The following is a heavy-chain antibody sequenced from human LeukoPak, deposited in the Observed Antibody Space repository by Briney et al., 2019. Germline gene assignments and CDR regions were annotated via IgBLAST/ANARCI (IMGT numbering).Heavy chain of an antibody. Sequence: GESLRLSCAASGFIFSNYALSWVRQAPGKGLEWVSDISGSGGNTYYAKSVRGRFTISRDNSKNTLYLQMNSLRAGDTAIYYCVKRIQSALAAGYWGQGALVTVSS. CDR1: GFIFSNYA. D-gene: IGHD5-18*01. CDR3: VKRIQSALAAGY. CDR2: ISGSGGNT. V-gene: IGHV3-23*01. J-gene: IGHJ4*02.